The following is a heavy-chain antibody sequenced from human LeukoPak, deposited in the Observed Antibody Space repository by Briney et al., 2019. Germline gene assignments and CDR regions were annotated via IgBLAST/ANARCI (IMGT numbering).Heavy chain of an antibody. V-gene: IGHV4-39*01. J-gene: IGHJ4*02. D-gene: IGHD3-10*01. Sequence: SETLSLTCTVSGGSISSYYWSWIRQPPGKGLEWIGSIYYSGSTYYNPSLKSRVTISVDTSKNQFSLKLSSVTAADTAVYYCARHVEVTGKRTYYYGSGNAYYFDYWGQGTLVTVSS. CDR3: ARHVEVTGKRTYYYGSGNAYYFDY. CDR1: GGSISSYY. CDR2: IYYSGST.